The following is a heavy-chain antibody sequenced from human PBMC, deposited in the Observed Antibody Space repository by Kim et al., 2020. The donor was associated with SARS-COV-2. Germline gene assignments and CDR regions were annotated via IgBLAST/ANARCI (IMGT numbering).Heavy chain of an antibody. J-gene: IGHJ5*02. Sequence: LTSRVTISVDTSTNQFSLKLSSVTAADTAVYYCARGGYCSGGSCVRRVDPWGQGTLVTVSS. D-gene: IGHD2-15*01. CDR3: ARGGYCSGGSCVRRVDP. V-gene: IGHV4-34*01.